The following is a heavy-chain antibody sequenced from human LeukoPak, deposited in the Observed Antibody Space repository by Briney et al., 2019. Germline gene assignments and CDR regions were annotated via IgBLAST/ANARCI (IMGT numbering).Heavy chain of an antibody. CDR2: IWYDGSNE. J-gene: IGHJ6*04. D-gene: IGHD2-2*01. CDR1: GFTFSSYG. Sequence: PGGSLRLSCAASGFTFSSYGMHWVRQAPGKGLEWVAVIWYDGSNEYYADSVKGRFTISRDNSKNTLYLQMNSLRAEDTAVYYCARDHCSSTSCPPFYYYYGMDVWGKGTTVTASS. V-gene: IGHV3-33*01. CDR3: ARDHCSSTSCPPFYYYYGMDV.